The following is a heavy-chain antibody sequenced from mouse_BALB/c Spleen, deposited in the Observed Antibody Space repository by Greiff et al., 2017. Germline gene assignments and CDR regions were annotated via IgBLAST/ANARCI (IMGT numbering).Heavy chain of an antibody. CDR3: ASAYAYYYAMDY. Sequence: EVKLVESGGGLVQPGGSRKLSCAASGFTFSSFGMHWVRQAPEKGLEWVAYISSGSSTIYYADTVKGRFTISRDNPKNTLFLQMTSLRSEDTAMYYCASAYAYYYAMDYWGQGTSVTVSS. CDR1: GFTFSSFG. CDR2: ISSGSSTI. J-gene: IGHJ4*01. V-gene: IGHV5-17*02. D-gene: IGHD2-12*01.